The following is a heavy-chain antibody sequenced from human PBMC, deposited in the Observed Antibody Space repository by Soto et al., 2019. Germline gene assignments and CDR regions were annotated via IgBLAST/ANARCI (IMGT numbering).Heavy chain of an antibody. J-gene: IGHJ5*02. CDR3: ARNPARGGSGYYTRKTWFDP. V-gene: IGHV4-34*01. Sequence: ETLSLTCAVYGGSFRGYYWSWIRQPPGKGLEWIGEINHSGSTNYNPSLKSRVTISVDTSKNQFSLKLSSVTAADTAVYYCARNPARGGSGYYTRKTWFDPWGQGTLVTVSS. D-gene: IGHD3-3*01. CDR2: INHSGST. CDR1: GGSFRGYY.